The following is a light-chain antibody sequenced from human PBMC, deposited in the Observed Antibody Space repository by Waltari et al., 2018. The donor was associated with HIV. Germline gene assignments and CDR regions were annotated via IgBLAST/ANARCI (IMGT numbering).Light chain of an antibody. CDR2: AAS. J-gene: IGKJ5*01. CDR3: QQLNSYPRIT. Sequence: DIQLTQSPSFLSASVGDRVTITCRANQGISSYLAWYQQKPGKAPKLLIYAASTLQSGVPSRFSGSGSGTEFTLTISSLQPEDFATYYCQQLNSYPRITFGQGTRLEIK. V-gene: IGKV1-9*01. CDR1: QGISSY.